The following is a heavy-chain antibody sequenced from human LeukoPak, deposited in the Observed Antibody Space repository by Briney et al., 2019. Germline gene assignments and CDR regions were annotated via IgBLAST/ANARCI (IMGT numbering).Heavy chain of an antibody. CDR1: GFTFASYA. CDR3: ARDGDTAAVGYHYYHHMDV. J-gene: IGHJ6*03. V-gene: IGHV3-30-3*01. D-gene: IGHD6-13*01. Sequence: GGSLRLSCAASGFTFASYAMHWVRQAPGKELEGVAVMTFDGSNKNYADSVKGRFTISRDNSKNTLYLQMYSLRAEDTAVYYCARDGDTAAVGYHYYHHMDVWGKGTTVTVSS. CDR2: MTFDGSNK.